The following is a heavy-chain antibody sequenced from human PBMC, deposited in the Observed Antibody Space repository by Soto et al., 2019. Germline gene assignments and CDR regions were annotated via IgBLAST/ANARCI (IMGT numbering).Heavy chain of an antibody. D-gene: IGHD3-3*01. J-gene: IGHJ4*02. CDR1: GFTFSSYA. V-gene: IGHV3-30-3*01. CDR2: ISYDGSNK. Sequence: PGGSLRLSCAASGFTFSSYAMHWVRQAPGKGLEWVAVISYDGSNKYYADSVKGRFTISRDNSKNTLYLQMNSLRVGDTAVYYCARDIYDFWSGPFDYWGQGTLVTVSS. CDR3: ARDIYDFWSGPFDY.